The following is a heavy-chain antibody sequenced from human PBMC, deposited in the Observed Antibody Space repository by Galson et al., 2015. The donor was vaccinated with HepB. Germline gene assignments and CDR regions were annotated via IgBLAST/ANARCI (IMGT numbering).Heavy chain of an antibody. D-gene: IGHD4-17*01. CDR3: ARDHNTVTGFDY. J-gene: IGHJ4*02. Sequence: SVKVSCKASGYTFTSYGITWVRQAPGQGLEWMGWISAYNGNTNYAQNLQGRVTMTTDTSTSTAYMELRSLRSDDTAVYYCARDHNTVTGFDYWGQGTLVTVSS. CDR2: ISAYNGNT. CDR1: GYTFTSYG. V-gene: IGHV1-18*01.